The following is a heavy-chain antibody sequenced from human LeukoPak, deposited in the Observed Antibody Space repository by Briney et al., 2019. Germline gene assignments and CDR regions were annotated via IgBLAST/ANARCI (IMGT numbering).Heavy chain of an antibody. CDR2: INPNSGTT. Sequence: ASVTVSCKTSGYTFTGYFMHWVRQAPGQGLEWMASINPNSGTTNYAQKFQGRVTMTRDTAKSTGYMDLSSLRSDDTAVYYCASGWSSYYAFDYWGQGTLVTVSS. CDR3: ASGWSSYYAFDY. V-gene: IGHV1-2*02. CDR1: GYTFTGYF. J-gene: IGHJ4*02. D-gene: IGHD3-3*01.